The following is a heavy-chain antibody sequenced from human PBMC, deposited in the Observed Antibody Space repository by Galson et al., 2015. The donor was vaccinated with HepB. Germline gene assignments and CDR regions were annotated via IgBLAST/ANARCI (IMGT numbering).Heavy chain of an antibody. Sequence: SLRLSCAASGFTFSSYAMSWVRQAPGKGLEWVSAISGSGGSTYYADSVKGRFTISRDNSKNTLYLQMNSLRAEDTAVYYCAKDSDLYYYDSSGYYPPWAGVFDYWGQGTLVTVSS. CDR2: ISGSGGST. V-gene: IGHV3-23*01. CDR1: GFTFSSYA. CDR3: AKDSDLYYYDSSGYYPPWAGVFDY. D-gene: IGHD3-22*01. J-gene: IGHJ4*02.